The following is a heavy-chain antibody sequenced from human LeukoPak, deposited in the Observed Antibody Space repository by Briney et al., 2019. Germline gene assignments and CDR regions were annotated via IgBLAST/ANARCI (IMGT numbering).Heavy chain of an antibody. D-gene: IGHD6-19*01. CDR3: ARRLNGWYQADPF. CDR2: IKEDGSRT. Sequence: GGSLRLSCAASGFTFSSYWMSWVRRAPGKGLEWVANIKEDGSRTHHVDSVKGRFTISRENDKNSLYLQMKSLRAEDTGVYYCARRLNGWYQADPFWGQGTLVPVSS. CDR1: GFTFSSYW. J-gene: IGHJ1*01. V-gene: IGHV3-7*05.